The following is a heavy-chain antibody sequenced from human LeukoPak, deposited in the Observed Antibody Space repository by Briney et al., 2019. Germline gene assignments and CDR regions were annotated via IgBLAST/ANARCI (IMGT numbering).Heavy chain of an antibody. CDR2: ISGSGGST. V-gene: IGHV3-23*01. D-gene: IGHD3-3*01. CDR3: AEHNYDFWSGYYPFDY. CDR1: GFSFNNYA. J-gene: IGHJ4*02. Sequence: PGGSLRLSCAAFGFSFNNYAMSWVRQAPGKGLEWVSAISGSGGSTYYADSVKGRFTISRDNSKNTLYLQMNSLRAEDTAVYYCAEHNYDFWSGYYPFDYWGQGTLVTVSS.